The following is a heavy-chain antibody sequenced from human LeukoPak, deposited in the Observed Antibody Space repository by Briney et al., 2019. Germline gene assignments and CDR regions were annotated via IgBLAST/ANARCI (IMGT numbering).Heavy chain of an antibody. V-gene: IGHV3-7*01. D-gene: IGHD3-3*02. CDR2: MNLDGSEK. CDR1: GFTFSSYW. J-gene: IGHJ4*02. CDR3: ARDARVVLDY. Sequence: GGSLRLSCTASGFTFSSYWMSWVRQAPGKGLEWVANMNLDGSEKYYVNSVKGRFTISRDSAKNSLFLQLNSLRAEDTAVYYCARDARVVLDYWGLGTLVTVSS.